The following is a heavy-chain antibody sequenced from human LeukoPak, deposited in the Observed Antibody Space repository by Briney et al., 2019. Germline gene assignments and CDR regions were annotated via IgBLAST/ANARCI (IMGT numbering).Heavy chain of an antibody. CDR2: IYYSGST. CDR3: ARRYDFWSGYPPPLDY. J-gene: IGHJ4*02. V-gene: IGHV4-39*01. CDR1: GGSISSSSYY. D-gene: IGHD3-3*01. Sequence: SETLSLTCTVSGGSISSSSYYWGWIRQPPGKGLEWIGRIYYSGSTYYNPSLKSRVTISVDTSKNQFSLKLSSVTAADTAVYYCARRYDFWSGYPPPLDYWGQGTLVTVSS.